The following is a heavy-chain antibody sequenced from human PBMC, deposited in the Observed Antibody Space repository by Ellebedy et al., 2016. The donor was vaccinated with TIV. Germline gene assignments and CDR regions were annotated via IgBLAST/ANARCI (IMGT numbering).Heavy chain of an antibody. CDR1: GFTFSSYS. Sequence: GESLKISXAASGFTFSSYSMNWVRQAPGKGLEWVSYISSSSSPIYYADSVKGRFTISRDNAKNSLYLQMNSLRAEDTAVYYCAKSVLGYCSGGSCYSVYYYYGMAVWGQGTTVTVSS. CDR3: AKSVLGYCSGGSCYSVYYYYGMAV. CDR2: ISSSSSPI. V-gene: IGHV3-48*04. D-gene: IGHD2-15*01. J-gene: IGHJ6*02.